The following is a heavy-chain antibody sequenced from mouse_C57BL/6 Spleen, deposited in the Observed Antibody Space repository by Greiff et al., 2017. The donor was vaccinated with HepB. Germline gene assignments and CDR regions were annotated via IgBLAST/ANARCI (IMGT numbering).Heavy chain of an antibody. CDR2: IDPSDSYT. V-gene: IGHV1-59*01. CDR1: GYTFTSYW. J-gene: IGHJ4*01. Sequence: QVQLQQPGAELVRPGTSVKLSCKASGYTFTSYWMHWVKQRPGQGLEWIGVIDPSDSYTNYNQKFKGKATLTVDTSSSTAYMQLSSLTSEDSAVYYCARGAGGYYAMDYWGQGTSVTVSS. CDR3: ARGAGGYYAMDY.